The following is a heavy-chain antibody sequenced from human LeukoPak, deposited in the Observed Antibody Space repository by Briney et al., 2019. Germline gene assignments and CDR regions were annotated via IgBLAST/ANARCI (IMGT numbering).Heavy chain of an antibody. CDR1: GGSISSGGYY. J-gene: IGHJ6*03. CDR3: ARDPKVAARPSLHMGV. V-gene: IGHV4-31*03. CDR2: IYYSGST. D-gene: IGHD6-6*01. Sequence: TLSLTCTVSGGSISSGGYYWSWIRQHPGKGLEWIGYIYYSGSTYYNPSLKSRVTISVDTSKNQFSLKLSSVTAADTAVYYCARDPKVAARPSLHMGVWGKGTTVTVSS.